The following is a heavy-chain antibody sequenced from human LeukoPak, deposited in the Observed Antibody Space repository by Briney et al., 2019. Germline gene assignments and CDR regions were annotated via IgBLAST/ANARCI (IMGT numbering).Heavy chain of an antibody. J-gene: IGHJ4*02. CDR2: INNDGTNT. CDR1: GFTLSDYW. Sequence: GGSLRLSCATFGFTLSDYWMHWVRQVPGTGPVWVSYINNDGTNTDYADSVKGRFTIFRDNAKKTLYLQMNSLRVEDTAVYYCVRQDSGSYLGGYWGQGTLLTVSS. D-gene: IGHD1-26*01. V-gene: IGHV3-74*01. CDR3: VRQDSGSYLGGY.